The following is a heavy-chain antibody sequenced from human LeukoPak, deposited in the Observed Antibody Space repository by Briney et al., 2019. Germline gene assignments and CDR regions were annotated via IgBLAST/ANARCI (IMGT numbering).Heavy chain of an antibody. CDR1: GFTFNSYW. J-gene: IGHJ5*02. D-gene: IGHD6-25*01. CDR2: ISGSGGST. Sequence: PGGSLRLSCAASGFTFNSYWMSWVRQAPGKGLEWVSGISGSGGSTYYADSVKGRFTISRDNSKNTLYLQMNSLRAEDTAVYYCAKDQYSSGNWFDPWGQGTLVTVSS. V-gene: IGHV3-23*01. CDR3: AKDQYSSGNWFDP.